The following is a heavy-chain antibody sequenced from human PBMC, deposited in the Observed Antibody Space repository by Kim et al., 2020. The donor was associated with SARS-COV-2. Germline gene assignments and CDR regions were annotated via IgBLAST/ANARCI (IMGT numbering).Heavy chain of an antibody. CDR2: IIPIFGTA. V-gene: IGHV1-69*13. D-gene: IGHD3-22*01. CDR3: ASVNPGGYPYYFDY. CDR1: GGTFSSYA. J-gene: IGHJ4*02. Sequence: SVKVSCKASGGTFSSYAISWVRQAPGQGLEWMGGIIPIFGTANYAQKFQGRVTITADESTSTAYMELSSLRSEDTAVYYCASVNPGGYPYYFDYWGQGTLVTVSS.